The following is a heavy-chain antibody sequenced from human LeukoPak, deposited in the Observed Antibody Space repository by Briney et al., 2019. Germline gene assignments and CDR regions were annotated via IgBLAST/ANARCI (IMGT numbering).Heavy chain of an antibody. J-gene: IGHJ4*02. CDR2: ITNATSYI. CDR1: GFTFSAYS. Sequence: GGSLRLSCVTSGFTFSAYSMNWVRLAPGRGLQWVSSITNATSYIYYADSVRGRFTISRDDAKNSLYLQMNSLRAEDTAVYYCARRVPSQVITDYFDYWGQGALVTVSS. D-gene: IGHD3-16*01. CDR3: ARRVPSQVITDYFDY. V-gene: IGHV3-21*01.